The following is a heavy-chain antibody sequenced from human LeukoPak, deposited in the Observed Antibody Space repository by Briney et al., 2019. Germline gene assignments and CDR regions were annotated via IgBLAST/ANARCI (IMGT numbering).Heavy chain of an antibody. CDR2: IYYSGST. CDR3: AGQDTAMVTFDY. J-gene: IGHJ4*02. Sequence: SETLSLTCTVSGGSISSYYWSWIRQPPGKGLEWIGYIYYSGSTNYNPSLKSRVTIPVDTSKNQFSLKLSSVTAADTAVYYCAGQDTAMVTFDYWGQGTLVTVSS. V-gene: IGHV4-59*01. D-gene: IGHD5-18*01. CDR1: GGSISSYY.